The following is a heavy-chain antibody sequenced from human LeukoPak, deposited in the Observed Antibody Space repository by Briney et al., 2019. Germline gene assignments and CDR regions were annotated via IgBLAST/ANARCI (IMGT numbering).Heavy chain of an antibody. V-gene: IGHV3-11*04. CDR3: ARAPYYYYYYMDV. Sequence: GGSLRLSCAASGFTFSDYYMSWIRQAPGKGLEWVSYISSSGSTIYYADSVKGRFIISRDNAKNSLYLQMNSLRAEDTAVYYCARAPYYYYYYMDVWGKGTTVTVSS. CDR1: GFTFSDYY. J-gene: IGHJ6*03. CDR2: ISSSGSTI.